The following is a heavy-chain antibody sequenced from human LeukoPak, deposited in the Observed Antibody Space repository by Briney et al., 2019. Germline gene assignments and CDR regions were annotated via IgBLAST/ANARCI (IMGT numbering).Heavy chain of an antibody. J-gene: IGHJ4*02. Sequence: ASVKVSCKASGYTFTSYGISWVRQAPGQGLEWMGWISAYNGNTNYAQKLQGRVTMTTDTSTSTAYMELRSLRSDDMAVYYCARDREGCGGYCSGGSSNGYWGQGTLVTVSS. CDR3: ARDREGCGGYCSGGSSNGY. CDR1: GYTFTSYG. V-gene: IGHV1-18*03. D-gene: IGHD2-15*01. CDR2: ISAYNGNT.